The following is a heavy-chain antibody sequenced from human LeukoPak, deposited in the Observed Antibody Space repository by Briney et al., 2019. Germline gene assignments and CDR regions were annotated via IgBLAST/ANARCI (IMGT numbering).Heavy chain of an antibody. CDR1: GFTLSNYG. V-gene: IGHV3-33*01. J-gene: IGHJ4*02. Sequence: PGRSLRLSCAASGFTLSNYGMHWVRQAPGKGLEWVAAIWHDGSRKYYAESVKGRFTISRDNARNTVYVQMDSLRAEDTAVYYCARDEGDSSGYYPGLWGQGILVTVSS. D-gene: IGHD3-22*01. CDR3: ARDEGDSSGYYPGL. CDR2: IWHDGSRK.